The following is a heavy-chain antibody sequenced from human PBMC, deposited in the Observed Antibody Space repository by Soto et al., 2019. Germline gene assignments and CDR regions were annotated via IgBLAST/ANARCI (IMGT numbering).Heavy chain of an antibody. D-gene: IGHD3-16*01. J-gene: IGHJ4*02. Sequence: PGGSLRLSCAASGFTFSDYYMSWIRQAPGKGLEWLADIRGSSDNTNYADSVKGRFTISRDNSKNTLYLQMNSLRAEDTAVYYCARDSSYDFYWCQGT. CDR1: GFTFSDYY. CDR3: ARDSSYDFY. CDR2: IRGSSDNT. V-gene: IGHV3-11*06.